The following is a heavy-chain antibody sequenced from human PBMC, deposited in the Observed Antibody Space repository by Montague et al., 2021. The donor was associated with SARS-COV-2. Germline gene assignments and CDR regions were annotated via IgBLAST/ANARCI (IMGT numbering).Heavy chain of an antibody. V-gene: IGHV5-51*01. CDR1: GYSFTSYW. J-gene: IGHJ4*02. CDR3: ARQEATGYSGGFYFY. Sequence: QSGAEVKKPGESLKISCKGSGYSFTSYWIGWVRQMPGKGLEWMGIIYPGDSDIRYSPSFQGQVTISADKSISATYLHWSSLKASDTAMYYCARQEATGYSGGFYFYWGQGTLVTVSS. CDR2: IYPGDSDI. D-gene: IGHD6-19*01.